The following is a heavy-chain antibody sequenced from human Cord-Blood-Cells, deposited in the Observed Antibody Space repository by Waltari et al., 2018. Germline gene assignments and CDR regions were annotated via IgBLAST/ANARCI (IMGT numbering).Heavy chain of an antibody. V-gene: IGHV4-39*01. D-gene: IGHD3-10*01. CDR1: GGSISSSSYY. CDR3: ARHPYYYGSGSYYY. J-gene: IGHJ4*02. CDR2: IYYSGST. Sequence: QLQLQESGPGLVKPSETLSLTCTVSGGSISSSSYYWGWIRQPPGKGLEWIGGIYYSGSTYYNPSLKSRVTISVDTSKNQFSLKLSSVTAADTAVYYCARHPYYYGSGSYYYWGQGTLVTVSS.